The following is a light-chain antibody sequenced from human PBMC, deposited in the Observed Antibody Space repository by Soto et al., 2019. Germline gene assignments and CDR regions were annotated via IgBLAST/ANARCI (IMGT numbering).Light chain of an antibody. Sequence: DIQMTQSPSTLSASVGDTVTVTCRASQSVSGWLAWYQQKPGEAPKLLIYDGSTLESGVPSRFTGSGSGTEFTLTISSLQPDDFATYICQQYKSDFPTFGQGTKVDIK. CDR2: DGS. CDR3: QQYKSDFPT. CDR1: QSVSGW. J-gene: IGKJ1*01. V-gene: IGKV1-5*01.